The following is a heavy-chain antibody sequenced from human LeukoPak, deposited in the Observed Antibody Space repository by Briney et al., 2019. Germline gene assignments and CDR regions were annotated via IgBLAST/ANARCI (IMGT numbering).Heavy chain of an antibody. J-gene: IGHJ4*02. D-gene: IGHD2-2*01. CDR3: AKDSSRGGPLPDY. V-gene: IGHV3-30*18. CDR2: ISHDGSNK. CDR1: GFTFSSYG. Sequence: GGSLRLSCAASGFTFSSYGTHWVRQAPGKGLEWVAVISHDGSNKYYADSVKGRFTISRDNSKNTLYLQMDSLRAEDTAVYYCAKDSSRGGPLPDYWGQGTLVTVSS.